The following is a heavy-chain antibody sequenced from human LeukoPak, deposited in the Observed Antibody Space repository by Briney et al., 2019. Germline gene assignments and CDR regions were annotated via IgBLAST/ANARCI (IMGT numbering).Heavy chain of an antibody. V-gene: IGHV3-73*01. Sequence: GGSLKLSCAASGFTFSGSAMHWVRQASGKGLEWVGRIRSKANSYATAYAASVKGRFTISRDDSKNTVYLQMNSLKTEDTAVYCCTFTPGYSGYDGGLWGQGTLVTVSS. D-gene: IGHD5-12*01. CDR2: IRSKANSYAT. J-gene: IGHJ4*02. CDR3: TFTPGYSGYDGGL. CDR1: GFTFSGSA.